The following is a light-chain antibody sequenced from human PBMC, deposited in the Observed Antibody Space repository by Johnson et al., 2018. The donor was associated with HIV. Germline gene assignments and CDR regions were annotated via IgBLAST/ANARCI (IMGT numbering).Light chain of an antibody. J-gene: IGLJ1*01. CDR1: SSNIGNNY. CDR3: GTWDNSVSAGYG. V-gene: IGLV1-51*02. Sequence: QSVLTQPPSVSAAPGQKVTISCSGSSSNIGNNYVSWYQQLPGTAPKLLIYENNKRPSGIPDRFSGSKSGTSATLGITGLQTGDEADYYCGTWDNSVSAGYGCGTGTNGTVL. CDR2: ENN.